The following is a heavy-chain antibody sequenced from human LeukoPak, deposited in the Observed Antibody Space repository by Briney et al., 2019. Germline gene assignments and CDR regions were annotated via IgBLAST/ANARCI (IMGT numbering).Heavy chain of an antibody. CDR1: GFTFSDYY. D-gene: IGHD3-10*01. CDR2: ISSSGSTI. V-gene: IGHV3-11*04. CDR3: ARVDYYYGSGSYYKGIDP. J-gene: IGHJ5*02. Sequence: GGSLRLSCAASGFTFSDYYMSWIRQAPGKGLEWVSYISSSGSTIYYADSVEGRFTISRDNAKNSLYLQMNSLRAEDTAVYYCARVDYYYGSGSYYKGIDPWGQGTLVTVSS.